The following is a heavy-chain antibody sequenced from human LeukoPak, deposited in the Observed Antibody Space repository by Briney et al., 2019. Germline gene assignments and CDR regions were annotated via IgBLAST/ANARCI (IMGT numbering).Heavy chain of an antibody. Sequence: GGSLRLSCAASGFTVSSNYMSWVRQAPGKGLEWVSVIYSGGSTYYADSVKGRFTISRDNSKNTLYLQMNSLRAEDTAVYYCAKSAVATLAIYFDYWGQGTLVTVSS. V-gene: IGHV3-53*01. CDR3: AKSAVATLAIYFDY. J-gene: IGHJ4*02. CDR2: IYSGGST. CDR1: GFTVSSNY. D-gene: IGHD5-12*01.